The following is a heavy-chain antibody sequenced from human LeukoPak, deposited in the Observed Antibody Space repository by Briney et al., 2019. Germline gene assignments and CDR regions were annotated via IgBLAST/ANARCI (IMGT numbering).Heavy chain of an antibody. CDR2: IIPIFGTA. V-gene: IGHV1-69*01. D-gene: IGHD5-24*01. J-gene: IGHJ6*03. CDR3: ARDPRRDGPRTYYYMDV. Sequence: ASVKVSCKASGGTFSSYAISWVRQAPGQGLEWMGGIIPIFGTANYAQKFQGRVTITADESTSTAYMELSSRRSEDTAVYYCARDPRRDGPRTYYYMDVWGKGTTVTVSS. CDR1: GGTFSSYA.